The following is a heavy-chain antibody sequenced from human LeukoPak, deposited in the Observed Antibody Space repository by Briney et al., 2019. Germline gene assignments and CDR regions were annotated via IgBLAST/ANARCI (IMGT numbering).Heavy chain of an antibody. Sequence: ASVKVSCKASGYIFTDYYMHWLRQAPGQGLEWMGWINPNSGGTNYAQKFQVRVTMTRDTSINTAYVELSRLTSDDTAVYFCARKAYSSRRNWFDPWGQGTLVTVSS. D-gene: IGHD6-13*01. CDR3: ARKAYSSRRNWFDP. V-gene: IGHV1-2*02. CDR2: INPNSGGT. CDR1: GYIFTDYY. J-gene: IGHJ5*02.